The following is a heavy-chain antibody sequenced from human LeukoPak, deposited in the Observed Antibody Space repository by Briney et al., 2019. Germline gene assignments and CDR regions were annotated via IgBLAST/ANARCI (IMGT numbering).Heavy chain of an antibody. CDR2: ISSSSSYI. Sequence: KPGGSLRLSCAASGFTFSSYSMNWVRQAPGKGLEWVSSISSSSSYIYYADSVEGRFAISRDNAKNSLYLQMNSLRAEDTAVYYCARGTNWGFDYWGQGTLVTVSS. CDR1: GFTFSSYS. D-gene: IGHD7-27*01. V-gene: IGHV3-21*01. J-gene: IGHJ4*02. CDR3: ARGTNWGFDY.